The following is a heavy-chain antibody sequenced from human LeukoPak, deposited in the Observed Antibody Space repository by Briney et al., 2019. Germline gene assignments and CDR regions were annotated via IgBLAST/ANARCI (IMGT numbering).Heavy chain of an antibody. Sequence: GRSLRLSCAASGFTFSSYGMHWVRRAPGKGLEWVAVIWYDGSNKYYADSVKGRFTISRDNSKNTLYLQMNSLRAEDTAVYYCAKVEYSSYPYYYYMDVWGKGTTVTVSS. J-gene: IGHJ6*03. CDR2: IWYDGSNK. D-gene: IGHD6-6*01. CDR3: AKVEYSSYPYYYYMDV. CDR1: GFTFSSYG. V-gene: IGHV3-33*06.